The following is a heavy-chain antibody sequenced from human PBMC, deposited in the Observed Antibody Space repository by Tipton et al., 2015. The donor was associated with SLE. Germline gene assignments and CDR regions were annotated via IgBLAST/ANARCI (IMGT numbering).Heavy chain of an antibody. CDR2: INHSGST. CDR1: GGSFSGYY. Sequence: TLSLTCAVYGGSFSGYYWSWIRQPPGKGLEWIGEINHSGSTYYNPSLKSRVTISVDTSKNQFSLKLSSVTAADTAVYYCARADWFDPWGQGALVTVSS. J-gene: IGHJ5*02. CDR3: ARADWFDP. V-gene: IGHV4-34*01.